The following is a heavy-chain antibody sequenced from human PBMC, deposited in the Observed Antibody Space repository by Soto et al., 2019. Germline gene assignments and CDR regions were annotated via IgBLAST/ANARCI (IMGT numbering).Heavy chain of an antibody. J-gene: IGHJ6*03. V-gene: IGHV3-13*01. Sequence: GGSLRLSCAASGFTFSSYDMHWVRQATGKGLEWVSAIGTAGDTYYPGSVKGRFTISRENAKNSLYLQMNSLRAGDTAVYYCARGPMVYASDYYYYYMDVWGKGTTVTVSS. CDR2: IGTAGDT. D-gene: IGHD2-8*01. CDR1: GFTFSSYD. CDR3: ARGPMVYASDYYYYYMDV.